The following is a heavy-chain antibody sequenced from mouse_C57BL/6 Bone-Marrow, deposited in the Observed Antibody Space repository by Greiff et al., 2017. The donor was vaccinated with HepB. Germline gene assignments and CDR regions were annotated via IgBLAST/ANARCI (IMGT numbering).Heavy chain of an antibody. D-gene: IGHD2-1*01. CDR1: GYSITSGYY. CDR2: ISYDGSN. Sequence: EVQVVESGPGLVKPSQSLSLTCSVTGYSITSGYYWNWIRQFPGNKLEWMGYISYDGSNNYNPSLKNRISITRDTSKNQFFLKLNSVTTEDTATYYCAREGYGNLGNFDVWGTGTTVTVSS. V-gene: IGHV3-6*01. CDR3: AREGYGNLGNFDV. J-gene: IGHJ1*03.